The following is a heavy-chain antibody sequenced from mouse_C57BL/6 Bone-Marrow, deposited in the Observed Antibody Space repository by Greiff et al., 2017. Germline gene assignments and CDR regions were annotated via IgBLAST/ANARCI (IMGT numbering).Heavy chain of an antibody. CDR3: ALLGFDV. Sequence: QVQLQQSGPELVKPGASVKISCKASGYAFSSSWMNWVKQRPGKGLEWIGRIYPGDGDTNYNGKFKGKATLTADKSSSTAYMQLSSLTSEDSAVYFCALLGFDVWGTGTTVTVSS. J-gene: IGHJ1*03. V-gene: IGHV1-82*01. CDR1: GYAFSSSW. CDR2: IYPGDGDT.